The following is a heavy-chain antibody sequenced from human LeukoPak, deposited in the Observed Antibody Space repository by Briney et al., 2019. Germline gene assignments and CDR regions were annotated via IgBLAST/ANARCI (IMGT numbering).Heavy chain of an antibody. Sequence: SETLSLTCTVSGGSISSYYWSWIRQPPGKGLEWIGYIYYSGSTNYNPSLKSRVTISVDTSKNQFSLKLSSVTAADTAVYYCARRKGSGLLRYFDWLLTNFDYWGQGTLVTVSS. J-gene: IGHJ4*02. CDR3: ARRKGSGLLRYFDWLLTNFDY. CDR1: GGSISSYY. CDR2: IYYSGST. D-gene: IGHD3-9*01. V-gene: IGHV4-59*01.